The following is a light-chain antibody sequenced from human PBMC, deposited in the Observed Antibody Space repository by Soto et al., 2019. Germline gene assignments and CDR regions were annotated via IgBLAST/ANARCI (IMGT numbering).Light chain of an antibody. CDR1: ALPKQY. Sequence: SYELTQPPSVSVSPGQTARITCSGDALPKQYAYWYQQKQGQAPVLVIYKDSERPSGIPERFSGSSSETTVTLTISGVQAEDEAYYYCQSADSSGTYVVFGGGTKLTVL. J-gene: IGLJ2*01. CDR3: QSADSSGTYVV. CDR2: KDS. V-gene: IGLV3-25*03.